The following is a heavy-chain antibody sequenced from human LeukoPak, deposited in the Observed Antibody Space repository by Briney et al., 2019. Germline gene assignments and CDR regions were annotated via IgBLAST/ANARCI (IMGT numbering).Heavy chain of an antibody. D-gene: IGHD3-22*01. V-gene: IGHV3-48*02. J-gene: IGHJ4*02. CDR2: ISSSSSTI. CDR3: ARVLIGWRANPYYFDY. Sequence: HPGGSLRLSCAASGFTFSSYSMNWVRQAPGKGLEWVSYISSSSSTIYYADSVKGRFTISRGNAKNSLYLQMNSLRDEDTAVYYCARVLIGWRANPYYFDYWGQGTLVTVSS. CDR1: GFTFSSYS.